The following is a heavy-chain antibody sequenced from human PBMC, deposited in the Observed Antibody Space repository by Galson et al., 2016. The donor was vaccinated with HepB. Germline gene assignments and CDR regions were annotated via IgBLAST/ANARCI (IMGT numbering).Heavy chain of an antibody. Sequence: SVKVSCKASGGTFRKYAISWVRQAPGQGLEWMGGIIPIFGTAKYAQKFQGRVTITADESTSTAYMDLSSLRSEDTAVYYCAFRGSSSWYGHFQNWGQGTLVTVSS. CDR2: IIPIFGTA. CDR3: AFRGSSSWYGHFQN. V-gene: IGHV1-69*13. D-gene: IGHD6-13*01. CDR1: GGTFRKYA. J-gene: IGHJ1*01.